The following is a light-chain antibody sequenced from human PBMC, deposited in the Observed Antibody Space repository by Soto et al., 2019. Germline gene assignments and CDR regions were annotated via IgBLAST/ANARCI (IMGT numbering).Light chain of an antibody. V-gene: IGLV2-14*03. CDR3: VSYTTSTSYV. CDR2: DVN. J-gene: IGLJ1*01. CDR1: GSDVGGFIY. Sequence: QAVLTQPASVSGSAGQSITISCTGTGSDVGGFIYVSWYQQHPGKAPKLMIYDVNNRPSGVSNRFSGSKSGNTASLTISGLQTEDEADYYCVSYTTSTSYVFGSGTKVTVL.